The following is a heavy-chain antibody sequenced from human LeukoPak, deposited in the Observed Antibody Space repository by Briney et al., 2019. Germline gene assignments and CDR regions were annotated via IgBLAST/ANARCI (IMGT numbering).Heavy chain of an antibody. D-gene: IGHD7-27*01. V-gene: IGHV3-30*03. Sequence: GGSLRLSCAASGFTFSSYGMHWVRQAPGKGLEWVAVISYDGSNKYYADSVKGRFTISRDNSKNTLYLQMNSLRAEDTAVYYCARDFRLLTGDLDYWGQGTLVTVSS. CDR3: ARDFRLLTGDLDY. J-gene: IGHJ4*02. CDR1: GFTFSSYG. CDR2: ISYDGSNK.